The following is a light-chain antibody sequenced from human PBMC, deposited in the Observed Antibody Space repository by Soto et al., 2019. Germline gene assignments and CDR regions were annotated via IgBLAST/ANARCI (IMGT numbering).Light chain of an antibody. J-gene: IGKJ1*01. CDR3: QQYGSSRET. Sequence: EIVMTPSPATLSVSPGERATFYCRASQSVSSNLAWYQQKPGQAPRLLIYGASSRATGIPDRFSGSGSGTDFTLTISRLEPEDFAVYYCQQYGSSRETFGQGTKVDIK. V-gene: IGKV3-20*01. CDR2: GAS. CDR1: QSVSSN.